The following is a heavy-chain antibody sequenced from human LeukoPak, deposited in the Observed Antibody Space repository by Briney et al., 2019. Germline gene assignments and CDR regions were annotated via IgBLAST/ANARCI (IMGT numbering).Heavy chain of an antibody. V-gene: IGHV3-74*01. CDR3: ARAPAEIGGYYPEYFRH. J-gene: IGHJ1*01. Sequence: GGSLRLSCAASGHTHSTYCMHGVRRAPGKGLVWVSRIKSDGSTSYAEYVKGRVTISRDNAMKTVSLQMNSLRSEDTGVYYCARAPAEIGGYYPEYFRHWGQGTLVTVSS. CDR1: GHTHSTYC. CDR2: IKSDGST. D-gene: IGHD3-22*01.